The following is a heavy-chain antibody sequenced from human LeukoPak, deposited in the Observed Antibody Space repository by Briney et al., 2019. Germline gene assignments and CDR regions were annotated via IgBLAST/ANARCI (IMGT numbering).Heavy chain of an antibody. Sequence: ASVKVSCKASGYTFTSYAMNWVRQAPGQGLEWMGWINTNTGNPTYAQGFTGRFVFSLDTSVSTAYLQISSLKAEDTAVYYCARDLMAYYYDSSGPHAFDIRGQGTMVTVSS. D-gene: IGHD3-22*01. CDR1: GYTFTSYA. V-gene: IGHV7-4-1*02. J-gene: IGHJ3*02. CDR3: ARDLMAYYYDSSGPHAFDI. CDR2: INTNTGNP.